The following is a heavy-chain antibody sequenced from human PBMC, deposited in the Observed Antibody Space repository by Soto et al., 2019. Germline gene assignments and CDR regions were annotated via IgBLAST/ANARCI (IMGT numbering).Heavy chain of an antibody. J-gene: IGHJ4*02. V-gene: IGHV1-18*01. D-gene: IGHD2-15*01. CDR2: ISAVNHNT. CDR1: RHTFMYYL. CDR3: IWWQAGGPEY. Sequence: VEVKQSAAQVREPGASVKVSCTAERHTFMYYLVTWVRQAPGHGLECVGWISAVNHNTKHAQSVQDRVTFTSDTSTSTASMELRGLRSDETGMYYCIWWQAGGPEYWGQGTRVTVSS.